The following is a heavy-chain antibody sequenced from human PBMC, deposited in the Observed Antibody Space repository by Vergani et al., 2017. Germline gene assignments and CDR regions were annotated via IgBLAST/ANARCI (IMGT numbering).Heavy chain of an antibody. V-gene: IGHV4-34*01. J-gene: IGHJ6*03. CDR2: INHSGST. Sequence: QVQLQQWGAGLLKPSETLSLTCAVYGGSFSGYYWSWIRQPPGKGLEWIGEINHSGSTNYNPSLKSRVTISVDTSKNQFALKLSSVTAADTAVYYCARGHKNSGSYLRYYYDMDVWGKGTTVTVSS. CDR3: ARGHKNSGSYLRYYYDMDV. D-gene: IGHD1-26*01. CDR1: GGSFSGYY.